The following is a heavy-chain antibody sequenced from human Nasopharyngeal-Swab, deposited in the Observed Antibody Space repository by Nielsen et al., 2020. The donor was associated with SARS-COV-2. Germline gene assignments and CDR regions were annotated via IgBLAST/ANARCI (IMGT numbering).Heavy chain of an antibody. D-gene: IGHD3-10*01. V-gene: IGHV3-48*02. CDR1: GFTFSTYS. Sequence: GESLKISCAASGFTFSTYSMNWVRQAPGKGLEWVSYISSSSTIYYADSVKGRFTISRDNAKNSLYLQMNSLRDEDTAVYYCARLGLWFGELFIDYWGQGTLVTVSS. CDR2: ISSSSTI. J-gene: IGHJ4*02. CDR3: ARLGLWFGELFIDY.